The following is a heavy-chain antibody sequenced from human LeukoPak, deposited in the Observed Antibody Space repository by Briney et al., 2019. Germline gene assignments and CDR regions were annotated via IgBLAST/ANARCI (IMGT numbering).Heavy chain of an antibody. CDR2: ISSSGSTI. CDR1: GFTVSSNY. J-gene: IGHJ3*02. CDR3: ARGSDYDAFDI. Sequence: GGSLRLSCAASGFTVSSNYMSWVRQAPGKGLEWVSYISSSGSTIYYADSVKGRFTISRDNAKNSLYLQMNSLRAEDTAVYYCARGSDYDAFDIWGQGTMVTVSS. D-gene: IGHD4-17*01. V-gene: IGHV3-11*01.